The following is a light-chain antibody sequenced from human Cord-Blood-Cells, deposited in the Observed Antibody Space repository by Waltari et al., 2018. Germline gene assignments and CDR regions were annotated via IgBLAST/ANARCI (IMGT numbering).Light chain of an antibody. V-gene: IGKV4-1*01. CDR2: WAS. CDR3: QQYYSTPYS. Sequence: DIVMTQSPDSLAVSLGERATINCKSSQSVLYSSNNKNYLAWYQQKPGQSTNLLIYWASTRESGVPDRFSGSGSGTDFTLTISSLQAEDVAVYYCQQYYSTPYSVCQGTKLEIK. J-gene: IGKJ2*03. CDR1: QSVLYSSNNKNY.